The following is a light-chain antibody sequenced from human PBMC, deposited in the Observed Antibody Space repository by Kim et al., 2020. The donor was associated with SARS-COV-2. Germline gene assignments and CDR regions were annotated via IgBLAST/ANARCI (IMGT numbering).Light chain of an antibody. V-gene: IGLV2-23*02. CDR1: SSDVGSYDL. CDR2: EVT. CDR3: CSFATPSTPYV. Sequence: QSALTQPASVSGSPGQSIAISCTGTSSDVGSYDLVSWYQLHPGKAPKLLIYEVTKRPSGVSNRFSGSKSGNTASLTISGLQAEDEADYYCCSFATPSTPYVFGTGTKVTVL. J-gene: IGLJ1*01.